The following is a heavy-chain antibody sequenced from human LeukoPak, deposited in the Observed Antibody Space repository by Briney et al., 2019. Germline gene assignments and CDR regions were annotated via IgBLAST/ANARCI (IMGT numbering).Heavy chain of an antibody. CDR3: ARSRGFSYGFNFDY. Sequence: SETLSLTCNVSGGSINSGSSYWSWIRQPAGKGLEWIGRIYSGGHTNYNPSLKSRVTVSADTSKNQFSLNLSSVTAADTAVYYCARSRGFSYGFNFDYWGQGTLVTVSS. CDR2: IYSGGHT. D-gene: IGHD5-18*01. CDR1: GGSINSGSSY. J-gene: IGHJ4*02. V-gene: IGHV4-61*02.